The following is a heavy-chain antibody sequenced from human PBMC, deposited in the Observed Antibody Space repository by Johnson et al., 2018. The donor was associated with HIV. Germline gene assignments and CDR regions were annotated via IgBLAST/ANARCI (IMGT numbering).Heavy chain of an antibody. J-gene: IGHJ3*02. CDR1: AFTFSRCG. CDR2: IRYDGSNK. Sequence: QVQLVESGGGVVPSGGSLRLSCAASAFTFSRCGMHWVRQAPGKGLEWVSFIRYDGSNKYYADSVKGRFTISRDNSKNTLYLQMNSLRAEDTAVYYCARGGQLVAFYIWGQGTMVTVSS. D-gene: IGHD6-6*01. V-gene: IGHV3-30*02. CDR3: ARGGQLVAFYI.